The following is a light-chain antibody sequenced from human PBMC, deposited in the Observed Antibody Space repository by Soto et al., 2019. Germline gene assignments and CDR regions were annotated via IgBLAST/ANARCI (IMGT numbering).Light chain of an antibody. V-gene: IGLV2-14*01. CDR1: SSDVGAYNY. CDR2: GVT. J-gene: IGLJ1*01. CDR3: SSYAASRTRV. Sequence: QSVLTQPASVSGSPGQSMTISCTGTSSDVGAYNYVSWYQQLPGTAPKLMVYGVTIRPSGVSNRFSASKSGNTAPLTISGLQVDDEADYYCSSYAASRTRVFGTGTKVTVL.